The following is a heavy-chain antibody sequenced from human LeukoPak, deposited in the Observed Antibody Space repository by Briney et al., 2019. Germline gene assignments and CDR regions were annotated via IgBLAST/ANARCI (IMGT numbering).Heavy chain of an antibody. CDR1: GYTFTSYG. J-gene: IGHJ5*02. CDR2: ISAYNGNT. D-gene: IGHD4-17*01. CDR3: ARDNDYGVIVDP. V-gene: IGHV1-18*01. Sequence: ASVKVSCTASGYTFTSYGISWVRQAPGQGLEWMGWISAYNGNTNYAQKLQGRVTMTTDTSTSTAYMELRSLRSDDTAVYYCARDNDYGVIVDPWGQGTLVTVSS.